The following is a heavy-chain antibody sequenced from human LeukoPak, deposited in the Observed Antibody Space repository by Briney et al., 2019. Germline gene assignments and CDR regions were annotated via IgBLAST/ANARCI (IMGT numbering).Heavy chain of an antibody. CDR2: IYYSGST. V-gene: IGHV4-59*01. J-gene: IGHJ3*02. CDR1: GGSISSYY. D-gene: IGHD3-10*01. Sequence: SETLSLTCTVSGGSISSYYWSWIRQPPGKGLEWIGYIYYSGSTNYNPSLKSRVTISVDTSKNQFSLKLSSVTAADTAVYYCANQLLPGGRLGRTSDAFDIWGHGAMVTVSS. CDR3: ANQLLPGGRLGRTSDAFDI.